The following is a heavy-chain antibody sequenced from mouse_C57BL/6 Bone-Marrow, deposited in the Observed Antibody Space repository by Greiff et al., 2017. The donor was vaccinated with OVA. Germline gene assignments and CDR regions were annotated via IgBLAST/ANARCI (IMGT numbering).Heavy chain of an antibody. D-gene: IGHD1-1*01. CDR1: GYAFSSSW. CDR2: IYPGDGDT. V-gene: IGHV1-82*01. Sequence: VKLQESGPELVKPGASVKISCKASGYAFSSSWMNWVKQRPGKGLEWIGRIYPGDGDTNYNGKFKGKATLTADKSSSTAYMQLSSLTSEDSAVYFCARWDGSSYVGFAYWGQGTLVTVSA. J-gene: IGHJ3*01. CDR3: ARWDGSSYVGFAY.